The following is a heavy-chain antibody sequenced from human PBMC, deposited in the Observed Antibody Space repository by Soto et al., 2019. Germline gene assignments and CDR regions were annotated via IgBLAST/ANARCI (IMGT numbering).Heavy chain of an antibody. J-gene: IGHJ4*02. CDR2: ISASGRST. CDR3: AKGGWLANALEK. D-gene: IGHD6-19*01. CDR1: GFSFSSYG. V-gene: IGHV3-23*01. Sequence: EVQLLESGGGLAQPGGSLRLSCVASGFSFSSYGMTWVRQAPGKGLEWVSSISASGRSTYYADPVKGRFTLSRDSSRNTLHLQINSLRAEDTAVYYCAKGGWLANALEKWGQGILVTVSS.